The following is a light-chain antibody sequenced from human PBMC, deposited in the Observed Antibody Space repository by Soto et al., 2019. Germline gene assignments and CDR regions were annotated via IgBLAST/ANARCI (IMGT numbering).Light chain of an antibody. Sequence: EIVMTQSPATLSVSPGERATLSCRASQSIGSNLAWYQQKPGQAPRLVIYASSIRASDFPDRFSASSSGTDFTLTISRLEPEDFAVYYCQQYGSSPLTFGGGTKVDI. CDR3: QQYGSSPLT. J-gene: IGKJ4*01. V-gene: IGKV3-20*01. CDR2: ASS. CDR1: QSIGSN.